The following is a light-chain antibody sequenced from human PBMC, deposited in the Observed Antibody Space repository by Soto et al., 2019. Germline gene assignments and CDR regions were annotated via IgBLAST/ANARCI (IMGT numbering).Light chain of an antibody. CDR1: SGFSSYV. V-gene: IGLV4-69*01. CDR3: QTWDTGIRV. J-gene: IGLJ3*02. Sequence: QSVLTQSPSASASLGDSVKLTCTLRSGFSSYVIAWHQQRPEKGPRYLMKINSDGSHTKGDGIPDRFSGSSSGAERYLIISRLQSEDEADYYCQTWDTGIRVFGGGTQLTVL. CDR2: INSDGSH.